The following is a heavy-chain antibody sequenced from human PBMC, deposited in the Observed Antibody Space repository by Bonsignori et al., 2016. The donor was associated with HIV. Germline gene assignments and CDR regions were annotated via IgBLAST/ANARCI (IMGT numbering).Heavy chain of an antibody. V-gene: IGHV4-39*07. D-gene: IGHD2-8*01. CDR3: ASSYAMTTWATTGDWFDP. CDR1: GGSISSDNYY. CDR2: FNHGRST. Sequence: QMQLQESGPALVKPSETLSLICTVSGGSISSDNYYWNWIRQPPGRVWSGLGGTFNHGRSTFYTRPSRVESPFQETRPRTNSPSKLRSVTAADTAVYYCASSYAMTTWATTGDWFDPWGPGNPGHRL. J-gene: IGHJ5*02.